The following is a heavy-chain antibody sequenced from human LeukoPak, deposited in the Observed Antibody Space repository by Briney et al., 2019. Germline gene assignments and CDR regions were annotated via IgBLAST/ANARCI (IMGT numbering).Heavy chain of an antibody. CDR1: GFTFSSYS. CDR2: ISSSSSYI. V-gene: IGHV3-21*01. Sequence: GGSLRLACAASGFTFSSYSMNWVRQAPGKGLEWVSSISSSSSYIYYADSVKGRFTISRDNAKNSLYLQMNSLRAEGTAVYYCAKGGGRPFDYWGQGTLVTVSS. D-gene: IGHD4-23*01. CDR3: AKGGGRPFDY. J-gene: IGHJ4*02.